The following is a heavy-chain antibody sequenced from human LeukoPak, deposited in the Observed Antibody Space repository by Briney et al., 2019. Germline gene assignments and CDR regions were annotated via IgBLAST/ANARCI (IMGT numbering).Heavy chain of an antibody. CDR1: GGSISSGGYY. CDR3: ARMGAFTCSSTSCSDARWFDP. J-gene: IGHJ5*02. D-gene: IGHD2-2*01. Sequence: SETLSLTCTVSGGSISSGGYYWSWIRQPPGKGLEWIGYIYHSGSTYYNPSLKSRVTISVDRSKNQFSLKLSSVTAADTAVYYCARMGAFTCSSTSCSDARWFDPWGQGTLVTVSS. V-gene: IGHV4-30-2*02. CDR2: IYHSGST.